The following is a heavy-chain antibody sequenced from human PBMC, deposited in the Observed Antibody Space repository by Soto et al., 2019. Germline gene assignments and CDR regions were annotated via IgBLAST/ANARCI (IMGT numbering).Heavy chain of an antibody. D-gene: IGHD6-13*01. V-gene: IGHV3-23*01. J-gene: IGHJ4*02. Sequence: EVQLLESGGGLVQPGGSLRLSCAASGFTFSSYAMSWVRQAPGKGLEWVSAISGSGGSTYYADSVKGRFTISRDNSTNALYLQMNCLRAEDTAVYYWAKENGYSSSWFEFDYWGQGTLVTVSS. CDR1: GFTFSSYA. CDR2: ISGSGGST. CDR3: AKENGYSSSWFEFDY.